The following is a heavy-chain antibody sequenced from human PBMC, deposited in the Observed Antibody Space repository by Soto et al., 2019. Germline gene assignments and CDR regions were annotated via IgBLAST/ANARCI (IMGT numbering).Heavy chain of an antibody. Sequence: SETLSLTCTVSGGSISSYYWSWIRQPPGKGLEWIGYIYYSGSTNYNPSLKSRVTISVDTSKNQFSLKLSSVTAADTAVYYCARRIAVADPDYWGQGTLVTVSS. J-gene: IGHJ4*02. V-gene: IGHV4-59*08. CDR3: ARRIAVADPDY. CDR2: IYYSGST. CDR1: GGSISSYY. D-gene: IGHD6-19*01.